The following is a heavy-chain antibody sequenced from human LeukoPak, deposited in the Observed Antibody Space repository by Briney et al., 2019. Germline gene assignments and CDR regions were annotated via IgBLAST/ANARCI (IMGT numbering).Heavy chain of an antibody. CDR1: GFTFSSYE. J-gene: IGHJ4*02. V-gene: IGHV3-48*01. D-gene: IGHD3-22*01. CDR3: AREDPFGSGYYDY. CDR2: ISSSSSTI. Sequence: GGSLRLSCAASGFTFSSYEMNWVRQAPGKGLEWVSYISSSSSTIYYADSVKGRFTISRDNAKNSLYLQMNSLRAEDTAVYYCAREDPFGSGYYDYWGQGTLVTVSS.